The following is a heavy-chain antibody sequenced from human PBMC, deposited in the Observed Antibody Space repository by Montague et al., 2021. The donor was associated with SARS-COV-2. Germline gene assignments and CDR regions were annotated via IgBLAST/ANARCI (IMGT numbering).Heavy chain of an antibody. D-gene: IGHD1-26*01. CDR3: ARWDPQTLTWIGLRGTSASDY. V-gene: IGHV4-34*01. CDR1: GGSFSGYY. CDR2: INHSGTT. Sequence: SETLSLTCAVYGGSFSGYYWTWIRQSPGKGLEWIAEINHSGTTNYNFNPSLRSRVTISVDTSKSQFSLKLSSVTAAGTGVYYCARWDPQTLTWIGLRGTSASDYWGQGTLVTVSS. J-gene: IGHJ4*02.